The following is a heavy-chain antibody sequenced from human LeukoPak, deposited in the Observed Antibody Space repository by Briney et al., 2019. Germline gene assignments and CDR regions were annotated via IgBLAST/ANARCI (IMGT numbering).Heavy chain of an antibody. CDR2: INHSGST. Sequence: SETLSLTCAVYGGSFYGYYWSWIREPPGKGLEWFGEINHSGSTNYNPSLKSRVTISVDTSKNQFSLKLSSVTAADTAVYYCARVWPGFGNYFDNWGQGTMVTVSS. J-gene: IGHJ4*02. CDR3: ARVWPGFGNYFDN. V-gene: IGHV4-34*01. D-gene: IGHD3-10*01. CDR1: GGSFYGYY.